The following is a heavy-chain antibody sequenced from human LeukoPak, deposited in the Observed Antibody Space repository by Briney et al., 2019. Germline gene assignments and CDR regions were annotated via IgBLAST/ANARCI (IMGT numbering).Heavy chain of an antibody. Sequence: GGSLRLSCAASGFTFSDYYMSWIRQAPGKGLEWVSYISSSGSTINYADSVKGRFTISRDNAKNSLYLQMNSLRAEDTAVYYCARDRSYYDSSGYPLYWGQGTLVTVSS. CDR3: ARDRSYYDSSGYPLY. V-gene: IGHV3-11*01. D-gene: IGHD3-22*01. J-gene: IGHJ4*02. CDR2: ISSSGSTI. CDR1: GFTFSDYY.